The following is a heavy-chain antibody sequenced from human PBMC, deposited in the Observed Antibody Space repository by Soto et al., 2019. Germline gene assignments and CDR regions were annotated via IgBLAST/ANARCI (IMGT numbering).Heavy chain of an antibody. CDR2: ISGSGGST. CDR3: VNGDTIFGVVSFDY. D-gene: IGHD3-3*01. J-gene: IGHJ4*02. Sequence: GGSLRLSCAASGFTFSSYAMSWVRQAPGKGLEWVLDISGSGGSTYYADSVKGRFTISRDNSKNTLYLQMNSLRAEDTAVYYCVNGDTIFGVVSFDYWGQGTLVTVSS. V-gene: IGHV3-23*01. CDR1: GFTFSSYA.